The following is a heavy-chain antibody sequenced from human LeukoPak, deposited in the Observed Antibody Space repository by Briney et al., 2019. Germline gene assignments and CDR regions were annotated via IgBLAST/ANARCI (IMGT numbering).Heavy chain of an antibody. D-gene: IGHD6-19*01. CDR2: IIPIFGTA. CDR3: ASAHAWDFIAVAGSGDAFDI. CDR1: GGTFSSYA. J-gene: IGHJ3*02. Sequence: GASVKVSCKASGGTFSSYAISWVRQAPGQGLEWMGGIIPIFGTANYAQKFQGRVTITADKSTSTAYMELSSLRSEDTAVYYCASAHAWDFIAVAGSGDAFDIWGQGTMVTASS. V-gene: IGHV1-69*06.